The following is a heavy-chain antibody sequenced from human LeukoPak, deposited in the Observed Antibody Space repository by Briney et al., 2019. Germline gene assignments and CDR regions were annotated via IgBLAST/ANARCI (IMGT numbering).Heavy chain of an antibody. D-gene: IGHD1-26*01. Sequence: SETLSFTCAVYGGSFSGYYWSWIRQPPGKGLEWIGEINHSGSTNYNPSLKSRVSISVDTSKNQFSLKLSSVTAADTAVYYCARRVSGNNYYYYYMDVWGKGTTVTVSS. CDR2: INHSGST. CDR3: ARRVSGNNYYYYYMDV. J-gene: IGHJ6*03. CDR1: GGSFSGYY. V-gene: IGHV4-34*01.